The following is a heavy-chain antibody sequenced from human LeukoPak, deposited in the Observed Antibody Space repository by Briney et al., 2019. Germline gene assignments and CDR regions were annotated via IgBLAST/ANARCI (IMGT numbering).Heavy chain of an antibody. CDR3: ARDGSSGYYLPVDDAFDI. Sequence: GASVKVSCKASGYTFTSYGISWVRQAPGQGLEWMGWISAYNGNTNYAQKLQGRVTMTTDTSTSTAYMELRSLRSDDTAVYYCARDGSSGYYLPVDDAFDIWAKGQWSPSLQ. V-gene: IGHV1-18*01. CDR1: GYTFTSYG. D-gene: IGHD3-22*01. J-gene: IGHJ3*02. CDR2: ISAYNGNT.